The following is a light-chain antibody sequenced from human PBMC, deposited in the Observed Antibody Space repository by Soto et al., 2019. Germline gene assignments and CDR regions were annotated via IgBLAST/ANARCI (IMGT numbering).Light chain of an antibody. J-gene: IGLJ3*02. CDR1: SSDVGGYNH. CDR2: EVR. V-gene: IGLV2-14*01. CDR3: CSYTSSSIRV. Sequence: LTQPASVSGSPGQSITISCTGTSSDVGGYNHVSWYQQHPGNAPKLIIYEVRNRPSGVSNRLSGSKSGNTASLTISGLQADDEADDYCCSYTSSSIRVFGGGTKVTVL.